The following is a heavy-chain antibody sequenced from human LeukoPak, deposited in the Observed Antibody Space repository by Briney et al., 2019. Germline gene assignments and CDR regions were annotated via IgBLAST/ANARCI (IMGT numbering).Heavy chain of an antibody. CDR1: GFTVSSNY. Sequence: RGSLRLSCAASGFTVSSNYMSWVRQAPGKGLEWVSVIYSGGSTYYADSVKGRFTISRHNSKNTLYLQMNSLRAEDTAVHYCARDPSPTWFGEYGMDVWGQGTTVTVSS. J-gene: IGHJ6*02. D-gene: IGHD3-10*01. V-gene: IGHV3-53*04. CDR2: IYSGGST. CDR3: ARDPSPTWFGEYGMDV.